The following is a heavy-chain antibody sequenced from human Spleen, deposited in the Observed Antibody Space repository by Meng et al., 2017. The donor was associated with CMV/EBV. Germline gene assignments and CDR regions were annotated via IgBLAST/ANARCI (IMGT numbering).Heavy chain of an antibody. CDR3: ARDPGNSPLDY. Sequence: LTCGVSGGSIISSNWWNWVRQPPGKGLEWIGEINHNGNTNYNPSLRSRVTISVDKSKNQFSLKVTSITAADTAVYYCARDPGNSPLDYWGQGILVTVSS. J-gene: IGHJ4*02. CDR2: INHNGNT. CDR1: GGSIISSNW. D-gene: IGHD4-23*01. V-gene: IGHV4-4*02.